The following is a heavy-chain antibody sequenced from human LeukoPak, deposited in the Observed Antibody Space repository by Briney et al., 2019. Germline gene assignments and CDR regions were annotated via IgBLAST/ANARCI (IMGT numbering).Heavy chain of an antibody. D-gene: IGHD2-2*02. CDR1: GFTFSDYY. CDR3: ARGDCSSTSCYTDDAFDI. Sequence: GGSLRLSCAASGFTFSDYYMSWIRQAPGKGLEWVSYISSSGSTIYYADSVKGRFTISRDNAKNSLYLQMNSLRAEDTAVYYCARGDCSSTSCYTDDAFDIWGQGTMVTVSS. V-gene: IGHV3-11*04. J-gene: IGHJ3*02. CDR2: ISSSGSTI.